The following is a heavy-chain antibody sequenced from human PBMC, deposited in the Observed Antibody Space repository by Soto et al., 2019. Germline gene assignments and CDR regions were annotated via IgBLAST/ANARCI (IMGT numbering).Heavy chain of an antibody. CDR1: GFTFSSFG. CDR3: ARLTTVETLFDY. D-gene: IGHD4-17*01. V-gene: IGHV3-48*02. J-gene: IGHJ4*02. Sequence: GGSLRLSCAVSGFTFSSFGMNWVRQAPGKGLEWVSYISSAGGTIYYADSVKGRFTIFRDNAKNSLYLQMNSLRDEDTAVYYCARLTTVETLFDYWGQGTLVTVSS. CDR2: ISSAGGTI.